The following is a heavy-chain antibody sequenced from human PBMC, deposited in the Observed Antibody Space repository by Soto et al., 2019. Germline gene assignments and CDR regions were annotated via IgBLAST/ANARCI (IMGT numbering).Heavy chain of an antibody. Sequence: HPGGSLRLSCAASGFTFSSYAMSWVRQAPGKGLEWVANIKEDGSERNYVGSVKGRFTISRDNAENSLYLQMNSLRAEDTAVYYCASARHIGPWGQGTLVTVYS. V-gene: IGHV3-7*01. CDR2: IKEDGSER. J-gene: IGHJ5*02. D-gene: IGHD2-21*01. CDR1: GFTFSSYA. CDR3: ASARHIGP.